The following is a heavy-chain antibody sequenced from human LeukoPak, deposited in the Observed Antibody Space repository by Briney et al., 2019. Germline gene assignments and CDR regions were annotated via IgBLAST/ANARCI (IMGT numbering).Heavy chain of an antibody. D-gene: IGHD6-19*01. CDR3: ARGSSSGWAIYGLNV. J-gene: IGHJ6*02. CDR2: ISYDGSNK. CDR1: GFTFSSYA. V-gene: IGHV3-30*04. Sequence: GGSLRLSCAASGFTFSSYAMHWVRQAPGKGLEWVAVISYDGSNKYYADSVKGRFTISRDNPKNTLYLQMNSLRGEDTAVYYCARGSSSGWAIYGLNVWGQGTTVTVSS.